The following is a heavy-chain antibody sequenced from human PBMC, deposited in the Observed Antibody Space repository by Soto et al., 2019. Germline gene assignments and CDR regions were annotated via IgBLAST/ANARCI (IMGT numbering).Heavy chain of an antibody. V-gene: IGHV3-30*18. J-gene: IGHJ6*02. CDR3: AEVVVRGVNYYYYGMDG. Sequence: EGSLRLSCAASGFTFSSYGMHWVRQAPGKGLEWVAVISYDGRNKYYADSVQGRFTISRDNSTNTRYLQMNSLRAEDTAVYYCAEVVVRGVNYYYYGMDGWGQGSTVTVSS. D-gene: IGHD3-10*01. CDR2: ISYDGRNK. CDR1: GFTFSSYG.